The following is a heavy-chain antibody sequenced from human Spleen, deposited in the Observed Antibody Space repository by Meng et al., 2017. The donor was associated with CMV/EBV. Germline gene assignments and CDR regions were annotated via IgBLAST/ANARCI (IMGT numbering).Heavy chain of an antibody. CDR1: GFIFKDYA. V-gene: IGHV3-9*01. CDR2: VTWNSGSK. CDR3: AKDIEIGGYCHYYYGMDV. D-gene: IGHD2-15*01. J-gene: IGHJ6*02. Sequence: GGSLRLSCTASGFIFKDYAMHWVRQAPGKGLEWVSGVTWNSGSKDYADSVKGRFTISRDNAKKSLYLQMDSLRAEDTALYFCAKDIEIGGYCHYYYGMDVWGQGTTVTVSS.